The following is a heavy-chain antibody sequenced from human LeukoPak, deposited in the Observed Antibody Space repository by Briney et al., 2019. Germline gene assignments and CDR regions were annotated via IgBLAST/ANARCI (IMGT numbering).Heavy chain of an antibody. J-gene: IGHJ5*01. V-gene: IGHV1-2*02. CDR3: ARVRVPSDVVVPAVGWFDS. CDR1: VYTFTGYY. CDR2: INTNSGGT. D-gene: IGHD2-2*01. Sequence: GASVTVSCKSTVYTFTGYYMHWVRQPPGQGLEWMGWINTNSGGTNYAQKFQGRVTMTRDTSISTAYMEPSRLRSDDTAVYYCARVRVPSDVVVPAVGWFDSWGQGTLVTVSS.